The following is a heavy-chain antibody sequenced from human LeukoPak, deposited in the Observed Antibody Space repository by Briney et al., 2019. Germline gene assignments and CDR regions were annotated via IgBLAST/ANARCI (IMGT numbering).Heavy chain of an antibody. Sequence: GGSLRLSCAASGFTFSSYSMNWVRQAPGKGLEWVSYISSSSSTIYYADSVKGRFTISRDNAKNSLYLQMNSLRAEDTAVYYCARDHAFSYYYYYMDVWGKGTTVTVSS. J-gene: IGHJ6*03. CDR3: ARDHAFSYYYYYMDV. D-gene: IGHD3-3*01. V-gene: IGHV3-48*01. CDR1: GFTFSSYS. CDR2: ISSSSSTI.